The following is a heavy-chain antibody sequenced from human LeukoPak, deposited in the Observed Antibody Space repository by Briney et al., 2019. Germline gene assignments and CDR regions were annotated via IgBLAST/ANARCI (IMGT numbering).Heavy chain of an antibody. V-gene: IGHV1-69*01. J-gene: IGHJ4*02. CDR1: GGTFSSYA. CDR3: ARVSLPSEYSGSFDY. D-gene: IGHD1-26*01. Sequence: SVKVSCKASGGTFSSYAISWVRQAPGQELEWMGGTIPIFGTANYAQKFQGRVTITADESTSIAYMELSSLRSEDTAVYYCARVSLPSEYSGSFDYWGQGTLVTVSS. CDR2: TIPIFGTA.